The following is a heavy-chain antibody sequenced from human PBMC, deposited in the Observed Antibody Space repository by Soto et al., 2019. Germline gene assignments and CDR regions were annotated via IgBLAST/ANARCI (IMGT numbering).Heavy chain of an antibody. J-gene: IGHJ6*02. V-gene: IGHV1-69*13. Sequence: GASVKVSCKASGGTFSSYAISWVRQAPGQGLEWMGGIIPIFGTANYAQKFQGRVTITADEPTSTAYMELSSLRSEDTAVYYCARNYDILTGSTYYYYGMDVWGQGTTVTVSS. CDR1: GGTFSSYA. CDR2: IIPIFGTA. CDR3: ARNYDILTGSTYYYYGMDV. D-gene: IGHD3-9*01.